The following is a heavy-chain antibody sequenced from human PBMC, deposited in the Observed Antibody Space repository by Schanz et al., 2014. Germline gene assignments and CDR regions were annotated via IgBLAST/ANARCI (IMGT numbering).Heavy chain of an antibody. D-gene: IGHD3-10*01. CDR1: GITFSSHS. J-gene: IGHJ5*02. Sequence: EVQLLESGGGLVQPGGSLRLSCAASGITFSSHSFNWVRQAPGKGLEWISYITYNGGTIYYADSVKGRFTMSRDNAKNSVFLQMNSLRAEDTAVYYCVRDILHRVYDSGSPWGQGTLVTVSS. CDR2: ITYNGGTI. CDR3: VRDILHRVYDSGSP. V-gene: IGHV3-48*01.